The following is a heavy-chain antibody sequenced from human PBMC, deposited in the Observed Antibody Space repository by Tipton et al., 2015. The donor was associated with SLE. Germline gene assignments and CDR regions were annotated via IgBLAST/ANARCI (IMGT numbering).Heavy chain of an antibody. J-gene: IGHJ5*02. V-gene: IGHV4-34*01. Sequence: LRLSCAVYGGSFSGYYWGWIRQPPGKGLEWIGNIYYSGSTYYNPSLKSRVTISVDTSKNQFSLKLGSVTAADTAIYYCAREVGERPWFDPWGQGTLVTVSS. D-gene: IGHD1-26*01. CDR1: GGSFSGYY. CDR3: AREVGERPWFDP. CDR2: IYYSGST.